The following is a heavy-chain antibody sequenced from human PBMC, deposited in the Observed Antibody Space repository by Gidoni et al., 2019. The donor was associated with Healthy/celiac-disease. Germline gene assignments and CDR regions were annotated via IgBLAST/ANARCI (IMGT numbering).Heavy chain of an antibody. Sequence: QVQLVAPGGGVFQPGRSLRLSCAASGFTCRSYGLHWVRQAPGKGIEWVEVISYDGSNKYNPDTVKGRFTISRDNSKNTLDLQMNSMRAEDKGVYYCAKEFDYWGQGTLVTVSS. J-gene: IGHJ4*02. CDR2: ISYDGSNK. CDR3: AKEFDY. V-gene: IGHV3-30*18. CDR1: GFTCRSYG.